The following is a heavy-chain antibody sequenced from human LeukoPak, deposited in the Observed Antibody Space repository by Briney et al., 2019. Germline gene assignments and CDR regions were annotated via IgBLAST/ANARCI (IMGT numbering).Heavy chain of an antibody. CDR2: IYTSGST. CDR3: AREGDSTGYRGWFDP. D-gene: IGHD3-22*01. V-gene: IGHV4-4*07. Sequence: TSSETLSLTCTVSGDSISSYYWSWIRQPAGKGLEWIGRIYTSGSTNYNPSLKSRVTMSVDTSKNQFSLKLSSVTAADTAVYYCAREGDSTGYRGWFDPWGQGTLVTVSS. CDR1: GDSISSYY. J-gene: IGHJ5*02.